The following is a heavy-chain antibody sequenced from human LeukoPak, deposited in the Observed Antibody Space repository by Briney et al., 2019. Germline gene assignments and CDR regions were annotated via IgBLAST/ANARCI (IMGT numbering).Heavy chain of an antibody. CDR3: ARVAPLGEVRGVIISYYYYYMDV. CDR2: INHSGST. D-gene: IGHD3-10*01. V-gene: IGHV4-34*01. CDR1: GGSFSGYY. J-gene: IGHJ6*03. Sequence: SETLSLTCAVYGGSFSGYYWSWIRQPPGKGLEWIGEINHSGSTNYNPSLKSRVTISVDTSKNQFSLKLSSVTAADTAVYYCARVAPLGEVRGVIISYYYYYMDVWGEGTTVTVSS.